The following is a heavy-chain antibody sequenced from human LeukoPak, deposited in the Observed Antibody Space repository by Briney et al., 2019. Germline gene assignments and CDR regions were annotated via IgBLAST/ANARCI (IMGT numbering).Heavy chain of an antibody. CDR1: GYTFTSYD. Sequence: ASVTVSCTSSGYTFTSYDINWVRQATGQGLERMGWMNPNSGNTGYAQKFQGRVTMTKNTSITTAYMELSSLRSEDTAVYYCARALSWTTDSYYYMDVWGKGTTVTVS. D-gene: IGHD3/OR15-3a*01. CDR2: MNPNSGNT. J-gene: IGHJ6*03. V-gene: IGHV1-8*01. CDR3: ARALSWTTDSYYYMDV.